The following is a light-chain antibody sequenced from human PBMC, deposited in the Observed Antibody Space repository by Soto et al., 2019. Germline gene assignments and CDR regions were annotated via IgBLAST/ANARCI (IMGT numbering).Light chain of an antibody. Sequence: DIQMTQSPSTLPASVGDRVTITCRASQSISNWLAWYQQKPGTAPKLLIYHASSLQSGVPSRFSGSGSGTDFIFTISNLQPEDFATYFCQQSYSTPPTFGQGTKVDIK. CDR2: HAS. CDR3: QQSYSTPPT. J-gene: IGKJ1*01. V-gene: IGKV1-39*01. CDR1: QSISNW.